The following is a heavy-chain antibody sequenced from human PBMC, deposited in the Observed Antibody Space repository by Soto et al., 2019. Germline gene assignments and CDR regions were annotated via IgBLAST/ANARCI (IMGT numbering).Heavy chain of an antibody. J-gene: IGHJ4*02. CDR2: IYHSGST. CDR3: ASRNSSCYACPDY. V-gene: IGHV4-4*02. CDR1: GGSISSSNW. Sequence: SETLSLTCAVSGGSISSSNWWSWVRQPPGKGLEWIGEIYHSGSTNYNPSLKSRVTISVDKSKNQFSLKLSSVTAADTAVYYCASRNSSCYACPDYWGQGTLVTVS. D-gene: IGHD2-15*01.